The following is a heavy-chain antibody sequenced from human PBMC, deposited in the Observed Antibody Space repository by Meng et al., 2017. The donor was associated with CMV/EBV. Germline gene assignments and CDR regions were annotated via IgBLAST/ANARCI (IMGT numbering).Heavy chain of an antibody. Sequence: ASVKVSCKASVYTFTGYYMHWVRQAPGQGLEWMGWINPNSGGTNYAQKFQGRVTMTRDTSISTAYMELSRLRSDDTAVYYCARTYYDFWSGYYGADAFDIWGQGTMVTVSS. J-gene: IGHJ3*02. CDR1: VYTFTGYY. D-gene: IGHD3-3*01. V-gene: IGHV1-2*02. CDR2: INPNSGGT. CDR3: ARTYYDFWSGYYGADAFDI.